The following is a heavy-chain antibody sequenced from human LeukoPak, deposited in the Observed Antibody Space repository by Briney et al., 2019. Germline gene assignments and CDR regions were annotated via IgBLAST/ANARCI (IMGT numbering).Heavy chain of an antibody. V-gene: IGHV3-74*01. CDR2: INSDGSST. CDR3: ARDRGWGTFDI. Sequence: PGGSLRLSCAASGFTFSTSWMYWVRHAPGKGPFWVSRINSDGSSTNYADSVKGRFTISRDNAKNTLYLQLNSLRAEDTAVYYCARDRGWGTFDIWGQGTMVTVSS. J-gene: IGHJ3*02. CDR1: GFTFSTSW. D-gene: IGHD3-16*01.